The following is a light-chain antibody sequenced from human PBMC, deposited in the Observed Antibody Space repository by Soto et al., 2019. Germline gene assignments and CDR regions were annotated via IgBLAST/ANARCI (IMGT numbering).Light chain of an antibody. CDR1: QSVSRN. V-gene: IGKV3-11*01. J-gene: IGKJ1*01. CDR3: QQRTDWHRT. CDR2: RAS. Sequence: EVVLTQSPATLYLSPGERATLSCRASQSVSRNLAWYQQKPGQAPRLLIYRASTRATGIPARFSGSGSGTDFSLSISSLQPEDFAVYYCQQRTDWHRTLGQGTKVDIK.